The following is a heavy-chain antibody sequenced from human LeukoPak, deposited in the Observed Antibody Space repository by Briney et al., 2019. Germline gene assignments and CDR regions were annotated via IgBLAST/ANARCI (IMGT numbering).Heavy chain of an antibody. Sequence: GGSLRLSCAASGFTFSSYAMSWVRQAPGKGLEWVSAISGSGGSTYYADSVKGRFTISRDNSKNTLYLQMNSLRAEDTAVYYFAARREEYGGNTYYYYYGMDVWGQGTTVTVSS. CDR3: AARREEYGGNTYYYYYGMDV. D-gene: IGHD4-23*01. J-gene: IGHJ6*02. V-gene: IGHV3-23*01. CDR2: ISGSGGST. CDR1: GFTFSSYA.